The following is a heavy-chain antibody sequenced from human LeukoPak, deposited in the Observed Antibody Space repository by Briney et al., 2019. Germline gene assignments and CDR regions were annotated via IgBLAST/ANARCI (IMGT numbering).Heavy chain of an antibody. D-gene: IGHD1-26*01. CDR3: ARAFSGSYYFDY. J-gene: IGHJ4*02. CDR1: GFSVSSNY. Sequence: GGSLRLSCAASGFSVSSNYMSWVRQAPGKGLEWVSVIYSGGSTCYADSVKGRFTISRDNSKNTLSLQMNSLRAEDTAVYYCARAFSGSYYFDYWGQGTLVTVSS. V-gene: IGHV3-53*01. CDR2: IYSGGST.